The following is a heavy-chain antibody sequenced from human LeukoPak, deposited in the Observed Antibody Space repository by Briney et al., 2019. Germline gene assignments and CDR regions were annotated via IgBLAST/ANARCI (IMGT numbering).Heavy chain of an antibody. CDR3: AKSYSVTGTFPALDY. J-gene: IGHJ4*02. Sequence: GGSLRLSCAASGFXFSNYGMNWVRQAPGKGLDWVSSISSTSAYIYYADSVKGRFTISRDNAKNSLYLQMDSLRAEDTAVYYCAKSYSVTGTFPALDYWGQGTLVTVSS. V-gene: IGHV3-21*01. D-gene: IGHD6-19*01. CDR1: GFXFSNYG. CDR2: ISSTSAYI.